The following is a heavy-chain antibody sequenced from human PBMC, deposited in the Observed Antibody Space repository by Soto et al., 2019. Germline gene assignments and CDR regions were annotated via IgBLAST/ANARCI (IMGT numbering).Heavy chain of an antibody. CDR3: ARLHYDILTGPVPHAFDI. J-gene: IGHJ3*02. CDR2: IYYSGST. V-gene: IGHV4-39*01. Sequence: SETLSLTCTVSGGSISSSSYYWGWIRQPPGKGLEWIGSIYYSGSTYYNPSLKSRVTISVDTSKNQFSLKLSSVTAADTAVYYCARLHYDILTGPVPHAFDIWGQGTMVTV. CDR1: GGSISSSSYY. D-gene: IGHD3-9*01.